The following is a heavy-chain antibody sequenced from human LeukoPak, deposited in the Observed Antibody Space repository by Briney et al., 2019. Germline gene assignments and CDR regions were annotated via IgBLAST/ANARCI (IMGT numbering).Heavy chain of an antibody. Sequence: GGSLRLSCTTSGFTFRDHAMSWFRQAPGKGLEGVGLIKSKAHGGTTESAASVKGRFTISRDDAKSIAYLQMNGLKTEDTAVYYCSRDYSIVKTTIFLDYWGQGTLVTVSS. CDR2: IKSKAHGGTT. CDR3: SRDYSIVKTTIFLDY. CDR1: GFTFRDHA. D-gene: IGHD1-26*01. V-gene: IGHV3-49*03. J-gene: IGHJ4*02.